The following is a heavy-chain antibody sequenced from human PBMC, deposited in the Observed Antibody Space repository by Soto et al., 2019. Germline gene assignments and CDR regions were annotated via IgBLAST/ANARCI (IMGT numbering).Heavy chain of an antibody. V-gene: IGHV4-59*01. CDR2: IYYSGST. CDR3: ARAVVPAAPDV. J-gene: IGHJ6*04. D-gene: IGHD2-2*01. CDR1: GGSISSYY. Sequence: SETLSLTCTVSGGSISSYYWSWIRQPPGKGLEWIGYIYYSGSTNYNPSLKSRVTISVDTSKNQFSLKLSSVTAADTAVYYCARAVVPAAPDVWGKGTTVTVSS.